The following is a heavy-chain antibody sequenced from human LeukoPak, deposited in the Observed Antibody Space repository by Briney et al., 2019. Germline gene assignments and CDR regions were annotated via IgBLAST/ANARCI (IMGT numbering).Heavy chain of an antibody. Sequence: SVKVSCKASGGTFSDYAISWVRQAPGQGLEWMGGIIPMFGPNYAQKFQGRVTMTRDTSTSTVYMELSSLRSEDTAVYYCASETGIAAAGRFDYWGQGTLVTVSS. CDR3: ASETGIAAAGRFDY. CDR2: IIPMFGP. V-gene: IGHV1-69*05. D-gene: IGHD6-13*01. CDR1: GGTFSDYA. J-gene: IGHJ4*02.